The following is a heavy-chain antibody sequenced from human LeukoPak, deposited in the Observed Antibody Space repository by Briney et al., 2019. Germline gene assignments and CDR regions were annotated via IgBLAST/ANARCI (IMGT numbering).Heavy chain of an antibody. Sequence: SETLSLTCTVSGGSIRSYYWSWIRQPAGKGLEWIGRIYTSGSTNYNPSLKSRVAMSVDTSKNQFSLKLSSVTAADTAVYYCARFMVRGDVFDPWGQGTLVTVSS. J-gene: IGHJ5*02. CDR1: GGSIRSYY. D-gene: IGHD3-10*01. CDR3: ARFMVRGDVFDP. V-gene: IGHV4-4*07. CDR2: IYTSGST.